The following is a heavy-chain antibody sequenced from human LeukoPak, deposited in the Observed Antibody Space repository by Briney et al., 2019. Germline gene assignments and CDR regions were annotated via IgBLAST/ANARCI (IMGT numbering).Heavy chain of an antibody. CDR1: GGSFSGYY. CDR2: INHSGST. J-gene: IGHJ4*02. CDR3: ARAPALRYFDWLRSFDY. D-gene: IGHD3-9*01. Sequence: SETLSLTCAVYGGSFSGYYWSWLRQPPGKRLEWIGEINHSGSTNYNPSLKSRVTISVDTSKNQFSLKLSSVTAADTAVYYCARAPALRYFDWLRSFDYWGQGTLVTVSS. V-gene: IGHV4-34*01.